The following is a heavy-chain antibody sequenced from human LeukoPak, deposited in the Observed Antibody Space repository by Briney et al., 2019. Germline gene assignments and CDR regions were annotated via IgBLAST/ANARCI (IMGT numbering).Heavy chain of an antibody. D-gene: IGHD3-9*01. V-gene: IGHV3-23*01. Sequence: GGSLRLSCAASGFTFSSYAMSWVRQAPGRGLEWVSAISGSGGSTYYADSVKGRFTISRDNSKNTLYLQMNSLRAEDTAVYYCAKRIGPQIYDMPLLNWGQGTLVTVSS. CDR3: AKRIGPQIYDMPLLN. J-gene: IGHJ4*02. CDR1: GFTFSSYA. CDR2: ISGSGGST.